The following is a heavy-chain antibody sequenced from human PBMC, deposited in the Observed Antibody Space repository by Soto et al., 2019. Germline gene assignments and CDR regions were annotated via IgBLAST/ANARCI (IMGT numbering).Heavy chain of an antibody. D-gene: IGHD3-22*01. J-gene: IGHJ4*02. V-gene: IGHV3-30-3*01. CDR3: ARDPTYYYDTSGYSKYFDY. CDR2: ISYDGSNT. Sequence: GGSLRLSCEASGFTFMYYALHWVRQAPSKGLEWVAVISYDGSNTYYADSVKGRFTISRDDSENTLFLQMNSLRAEDTAVYYCARDPTYYYDTSGYSKYFDYWGQGTLVTVSS. CDR1: GFTFMYYA.